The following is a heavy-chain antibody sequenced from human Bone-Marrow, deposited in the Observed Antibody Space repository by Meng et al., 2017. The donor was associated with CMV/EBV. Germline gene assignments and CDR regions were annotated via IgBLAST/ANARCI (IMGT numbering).Heavy chain of an antibody. CDR2: IYYSGST. CDR1: GGSISSGDYY. CDR3: ARADFWSANPLEA. J-gene: IGHJ5*02. V-gene: IGHV4-30-4*08. Sequence: LRLSCTVSGGSISSGDYYWSWIRPPPGKGLEWFGYIYYSGSTYYNPSLKSRVTISVDTYKHQFSLKLSAVTAADTAVYYCARADFWSANPLEAWGQGTLVTISS. D-gene: IGHD3-3*01.